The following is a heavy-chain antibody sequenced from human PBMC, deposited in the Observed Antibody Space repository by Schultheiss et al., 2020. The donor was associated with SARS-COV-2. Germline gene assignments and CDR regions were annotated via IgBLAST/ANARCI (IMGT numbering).Heavy chain of an antibody. V-gene: IGHV4-59*12. J-gene: IGHJ4*02. D-gene: IGHD3-3*01. Sequence: SQTLSLTCTVSGGSISSYYWSWIRQPPGKGLEWIGYIYYSGSTNYNPSLKSRVTMSVDTSKNQFSLKLSSVTAADTAVYYCARGSGAIFGVVISHYFDYWGQGTLVTVSS. CDR3: ARGSGAIFGVVISHYFDY. CDR1: GGSISSYY. CDR2: IYYSGST.